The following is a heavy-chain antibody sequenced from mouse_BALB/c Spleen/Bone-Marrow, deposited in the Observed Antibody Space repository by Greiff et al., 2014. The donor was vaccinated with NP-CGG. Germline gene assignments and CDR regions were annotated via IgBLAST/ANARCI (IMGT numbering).Heavy chain of an antibody. D-gene: IGHD2-14*01. CDR1: GFNIKDTY. CDR3: AAYYRYLAWFAY. V-gene: IGHV14-3*02. CDR2: IDPANGNT. Sequence: VQLQQSGAELVKPGASVKLSCTASGFNIKDTYMHWVKQRPEQGLEWIGRIDPANGNTKYDPKFQGKATITADTSSYTAYLQLSSLTSEDTAVYYCAAYYRYLAWFAYWGQGTLVTVSA. J-gene: IGHJ3*01.